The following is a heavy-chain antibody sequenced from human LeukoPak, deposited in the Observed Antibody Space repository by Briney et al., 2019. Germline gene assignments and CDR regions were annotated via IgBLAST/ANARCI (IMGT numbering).Heavy chain of an antibody. J-gene: IGHJ4*02. CDR2: ISGSGGST. CDR1: GFTFSSYA. V-gene: IGHV3-23*01. CDR3: ARGHSSSWYPLGD. D-gene: IGHD6-13*01. Sequence: GGSLRLSCAASGFTFSSYAMSWVRQAPGKGLEWVSAISGSGGSTYYADSVKGRFTISRDNSKNTLYLQMNSLRAEDTAVYYCARGHSSSWYPLGDWGQGTLVTVSS.